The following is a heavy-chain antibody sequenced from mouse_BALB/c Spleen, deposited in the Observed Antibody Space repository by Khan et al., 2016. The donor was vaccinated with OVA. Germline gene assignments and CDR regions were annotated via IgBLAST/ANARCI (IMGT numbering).Heavy chain of an antibody. J-gene: IGHJ3*01. CDR1: GFTFSDYG. Sequence: EVELVESGGGLVQPGGSRKLSCAASGFTFSDYGMAWVRQAPGKGPEWVAFISDLAYTFYYADTVTGRFTLSRENAKHTLYLEMSSLRSWDTAMYYCARGGGTAPFAYWGQGTLVTVSA. D-gene: IGHD1-2*01. CDR3: ARGGGTAPFAY. V-gene: IGHV5-15*02. CDR2: ISDLAYTF.